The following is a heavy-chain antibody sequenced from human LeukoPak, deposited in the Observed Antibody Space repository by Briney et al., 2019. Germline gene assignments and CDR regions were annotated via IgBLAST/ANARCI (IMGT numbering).Heavy chain of an antibody. J-gene: IGHJ5*02. Sequence: ASVKVSCKASGYTFTGYYMHWVRQAPGQGLEWMGGINPNSGGTNYAQKFQGRVTMTRDTPISTAYMELSRLRSDDTAVYYCAREAQEGYCSSTSCYTGNWFDPWGQGTLVTVSS. V-gene: IGHV1-2*02. CDR1: GYTFTGYY. D-gene: IGHD2-2*02. CDR2: INPNSGGT. CDR3: AREAQEGYCSSTSCYTGNWFDP.